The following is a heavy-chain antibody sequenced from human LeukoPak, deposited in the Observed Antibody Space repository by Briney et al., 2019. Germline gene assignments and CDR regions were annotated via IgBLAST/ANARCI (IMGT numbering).Heavy chain of an antibody. V-gene: IGHV1-8*01. CDR1: GYTFTSYD. CDR3: AREMVRGVIGGYFDY. J-gene: IGHJ4*02. D-gene: IGHD3-10*01. Sequence: ASVKVSCKASGYTFTSYDINWVRQATGQGREWMGWMNPNSGNTGYAQKFQGRVTMTRNTSISTAYLELSRLRSEVTVVYYCAREMVRGVIGGYFDYWGQGTLVTVSS. CDR2: MNPNSGNT.